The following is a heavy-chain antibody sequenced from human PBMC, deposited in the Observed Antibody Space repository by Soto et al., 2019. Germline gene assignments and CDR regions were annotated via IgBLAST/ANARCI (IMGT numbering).Heavy chain of an antibody. D-gene: IGHD5-18*01. CDR3: ARGGYSYVDA. J-gene: IGHJ5*02. CDR2: IFYGGTT. CDR1: GGSISRTNW. V-gene: IGHV4-4*02. Sequence: QVQLQESGPGLVKPSGTLSLTCTVSGGSISRTNWWIWIRQPPGKGLEWIGEIFYGGTTNYNPSLKSRVTISVDISNDQCSLKLTSVTAADTAVYYCARGGYSYVDAWGQGTLVTVSS.